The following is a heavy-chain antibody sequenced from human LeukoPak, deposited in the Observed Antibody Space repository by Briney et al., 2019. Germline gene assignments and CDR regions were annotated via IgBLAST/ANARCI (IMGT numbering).Heavy chain of an antibody. CDR1: GFTFSFAA. V-gene: IGHV3-23*01. D-gene: IGHD5-24*01. CDR2: ISASGGST. CDR3: AKAAGYTYFDY. J-gene: IGHJ4*02. Sequence: GGSLRLSCAASGFTFSFAAMTWVRQGPGKGLGWVSLISASGGSTYYADSVKGRFTISRDNSKNTLYLQMNSLRAEDTAVYYCAKAAGYTYFDYWGQGTLVTVSS.